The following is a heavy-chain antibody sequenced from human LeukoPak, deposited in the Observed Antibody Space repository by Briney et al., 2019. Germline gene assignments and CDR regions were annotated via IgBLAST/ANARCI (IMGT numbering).Heavy chain of an antibody. CDR3: ARDFRITMVRGVIDY. D-gene: IGHD3-10*01. V-gene: IGHV3-21*01. J-gene: IGHJ4*02. CDR1: GFTFSSYS. CDR2: ISSSSSYI. Sequence: GGSLRLSRAASGFTFSSYSMNWVRQAPGKGLEWVSSISSSSSYIYYADSVKGRFTISRDNAKNSLYLQMNSLRAKDTAVYYCARDFRITMVRGVIDYWGQGTLVTVSS.